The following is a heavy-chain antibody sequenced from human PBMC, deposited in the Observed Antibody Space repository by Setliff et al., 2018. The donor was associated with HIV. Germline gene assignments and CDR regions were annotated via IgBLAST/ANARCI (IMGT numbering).Heavy chain of an antibody. CDR2: IYHSGST. D-gene: IGHD1-20*01. CDR1: DYSISSGYY. V-gene: IGHV4-38-2*01. CDR3: TILNNGAHYFHFDY. J-gene: IGHJ4*02. Sequence: LSLTCAVSDYSISSGYYWGWIRQPPGKGLEWIGGIYHSGSTYYNPSLKSRVTISVDTPKNHFSLKLSSVTAAYTALYYCTILNNGAHYFHFDYWGQGTLVTVS.